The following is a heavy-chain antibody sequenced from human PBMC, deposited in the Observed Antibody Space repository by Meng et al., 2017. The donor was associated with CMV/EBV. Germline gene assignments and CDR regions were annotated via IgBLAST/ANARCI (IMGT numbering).Heavy chain of an antibody. CDR1: GGSISSYD. Sequence: QLQLHDPGPGMAQPSDNLSRTCSVSGGSISSYDWSWIRQPAGKGLEWIGRIYTSGSTNYNPSLKSRVTMSVDTSKNQFSLKLSSVTAADTAVYYCARGSYYRYVIDYWGQGTLVTVSS. D-gene: IGHD2-21*01. CDR3: ARGSYYRYVIDY. V-gene: IGHV4-4*07. CDR2: IYTSGST. J-gene: IGHJ4*02.